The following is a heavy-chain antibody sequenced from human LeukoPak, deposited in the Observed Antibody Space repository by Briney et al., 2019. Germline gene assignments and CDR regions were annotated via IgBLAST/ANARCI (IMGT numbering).Heavy chain of an antibody. D-gene: IGHD3-9*01. CDR1: GYTFTSYD. CDR2: MNPNSGNA. Sequence: ASVKVSCKASGYTFTSYDINWVRQATGQGLEWMGWMNPNSGNAGYAQKFQGRVTMTRNTSISTAYMELSSLRSEDTAVYYCARVYYDILTGSYSTAFDYWGQGTLVTVSS. V-gene: IGHV1-8*01. CDR3: ARVYYDILTGSYSTAFDY. J-gene: IGHJ4*02.